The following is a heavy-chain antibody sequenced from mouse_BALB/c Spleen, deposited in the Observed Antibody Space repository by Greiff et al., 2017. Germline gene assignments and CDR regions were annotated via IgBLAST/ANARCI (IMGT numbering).Heavy chain of an antibody. Sequence: VQLQQSGADLVKPGASVKMSCTASGYTFTSYWMHWVKQRPGQGLEWIGYINPSTGYTEYNQKFKDKATLTADKSSSTAYMQLSSQTSEASAVYCCARAYGDYIDYWGQGTTLTVSA. J-gene: IGHJ2*01. CDR2: INPSTGYT. CDR1: GYTFTSYW. V-gene: IGHV1-7*01. CDR3: ARAYGDYIDY. D-gene: IGHD1-1*02.